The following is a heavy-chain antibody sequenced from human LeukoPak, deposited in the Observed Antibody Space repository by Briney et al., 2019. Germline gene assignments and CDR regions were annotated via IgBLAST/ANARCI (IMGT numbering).Heavy chain of an antibody. CDR3: AKGYCSSTSCYAGVYYYYYMDV. CDR2: ISWNSGSI. Sequence: PGGSLRLSCAASGFTFDDYAMHWVRQGPGKGLEWVSGISWNSGSIGYADSVKGRFTISRDNAKNSLYLQMNSLRAEDTALYYCAKGYCSSTSCYAGVYYYYYMDVWGKGTTVTVSS. V-gene: IGHV3-9*01. J-gene: IGHJ6*03. CDR1: GFTFDDYA. D-gene: IGHD2-2*01.